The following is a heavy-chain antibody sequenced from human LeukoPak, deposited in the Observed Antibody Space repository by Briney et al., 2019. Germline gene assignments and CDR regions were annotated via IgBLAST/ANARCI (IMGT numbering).Heavy chain of an antibody. CDR2: ISYDGSNK. Sequence: GGSLRLSCAASGFTFSSYAMHWVRRAPGKGLEWVAVISYDGSNKYYADSVKGRFTISRDNSKNTLYLQMNSLRAEDTAVYYCARDSGYYDSSGYYHPGAFDIWGQGTMVTVSS. V-gene: IGHV3-30-3*01. J-gene: IGHJ3*02. CDR1: GFTFSSYA. D-gene: IGHD3-22*01. CDR3: ARDSGYYDSSGYYHPGAFDI.